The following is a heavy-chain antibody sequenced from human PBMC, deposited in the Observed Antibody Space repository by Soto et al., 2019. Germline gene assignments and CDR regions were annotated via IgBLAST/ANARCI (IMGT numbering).Heavy chain of an antibody. Sequence: QITLKESGPTLVKPTQTLTLTCTLSGFSLSTSGAGVGWIRQPPGKALEWLALIYWDDDKRYSPSLKSRLTITTDTSKNQAVLTMTNMDPVDTATYYCAHKGDGYRGFKYWGQGTLVTVSS. J-gene: IGHJ4*02. CDR3: AHKGDGYRGFKY. CDR2: IYWDDDK. D-gene: IGHD5-12*01. V-gene: IGHV2-5*02. CDR1: GFSLSTSGAG.